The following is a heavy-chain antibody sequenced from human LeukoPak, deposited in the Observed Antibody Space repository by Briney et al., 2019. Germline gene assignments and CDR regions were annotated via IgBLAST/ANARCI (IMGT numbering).Heavy chain of an antibody. V-gene: IGHV3-23*01. CDR3: AKDGRVVPAAYYFDF. CDR2: ISGSGGST. J-gene: IGHJ4*02. CDR1: GFTFSSYA. Sequence: GGSLRLSCAASGFTFSSYAMSWVRQAPGKGLEWVSAISGSGGSTYYADSVKGRFTISRDNSKNTLYLQMNSLRAEDTAVYYCAKDGRVVPAAYYFDFWGQGTLVTVSS. D-gene: IGHD2-2*01.